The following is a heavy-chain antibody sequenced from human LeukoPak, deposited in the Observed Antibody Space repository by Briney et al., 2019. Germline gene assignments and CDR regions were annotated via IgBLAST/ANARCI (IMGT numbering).Heavy chain of an antibody. D-gene: IGHD1-14*01. Sequence: GGSLRPSCAASGFTFSSYEMNWVRQAPGKGLEWVSYISSSGSTIYYADSVKGRFTISRDNAKNSLYLQMNSLRAEDTAVYYCARETPGAFDIWGQGTMVTVSS. V-gene: IGHV3-48*03. CDR1: GFTFSSYE. CDR3: ARETPGAFDI. CDR2: ISSSGSTI. J-gene: IGHJ3*02.